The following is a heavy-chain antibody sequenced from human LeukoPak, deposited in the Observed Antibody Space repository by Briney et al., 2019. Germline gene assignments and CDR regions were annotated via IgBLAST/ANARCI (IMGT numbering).Heavy chain of an antibody. D-gene: IGHD3-16*02. CDR1: GGSIGTYY. J-gene: IGHJ6*03. CDR2: IYVTGT. V-gene: IGHV4-59*08. CDR3: ARHIGGGIEDMDV. Sequence: SETLSLTCTVSGGSIGTYYWSWIRQSPGKGLEWIGYIYVTGTRYNPYLQSRVSISVDRSRNQFFLKMSSVTAADTAVYYCARHIGGGIEDMDVWGKGTKVIVSS.